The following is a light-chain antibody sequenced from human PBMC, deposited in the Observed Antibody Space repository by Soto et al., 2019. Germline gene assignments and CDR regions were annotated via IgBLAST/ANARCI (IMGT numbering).Light chain of an antibody. J-gene: IGLJ1*01. Sequence: QSALTQPASVSGSPGQSITISCTGTSSDVGSYNVVSWHQQHPGKATKLMIYEGSKRPSGVSNRFSRSKSGNTASLTISGLQAEDEADYYCCSYAGSSTLYVFGTGTKLTVL. V-gene: IGLV2-23*01. CDR3: CSYAGSSTLYV. CDR2: EGS. CDR1: SSDVGSYNV.